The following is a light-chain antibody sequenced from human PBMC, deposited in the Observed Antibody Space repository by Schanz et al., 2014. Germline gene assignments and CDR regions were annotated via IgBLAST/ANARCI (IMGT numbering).Light chain of an antibody. CDR2: AAS. J-gene: IGKJ3*01. CDR1: QSISNF. CDR3: QQSYSTLFT. Sequence: DIQMTQSPSSLSASVGDRVTITCRARQSISNFLNWYQHKPGKDPKLLIYAASNLQSGVPSRFSGSGSGTDFTLTISSLQPEDFATYYCQQSYSTLFTFGPGTKVDIK. V-gene: IGKV1-39*01.